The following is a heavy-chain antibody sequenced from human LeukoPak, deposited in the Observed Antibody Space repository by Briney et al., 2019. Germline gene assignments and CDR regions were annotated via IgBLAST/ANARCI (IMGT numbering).Heavy chain of an antibody. V-gene: IGHV4-4*02. CDR2: IYHSWST. D-gene: IGHD3-10*01. Sequence: PSETLSLTCAVFGGSISSSNWWSWVRQPPGKGLKWIGEIYHSWSTNYNPSLKSRVTISVDKSKNQFSLKLSSVTAADTAVYYCGRDVHYYGSGSYSLGGWFDPWGQGPLVTVSS. CDR3: GRDVHYYGSGSYSLGGWFDP. J-gene: IGHJ5*02. CDR1: GGSISSSNW.